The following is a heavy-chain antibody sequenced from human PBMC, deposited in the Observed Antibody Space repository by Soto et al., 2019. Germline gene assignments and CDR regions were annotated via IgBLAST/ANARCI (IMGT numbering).Heavy chain of an antibody. CDR2: ISGSGAST. CDR3: AKVLGSSGWFYWYFDL. D-gene: IGHD6-19*01. J-gene: IGHJ2*01. CDR1: GFTFSSYA. Sequence: EVQLLESGGGLVQPGGSLRLSCAASGFTFSSYAMSWVRQAPGKGLEWVSAISGSGASTYYANSVKGRFTISRDNSKNTLYLQMNSLRAEDTAVYDCAKVLGSSGWFYWYFDLWGRGTLVTVSS. V-gene: IGHV3-23*01.